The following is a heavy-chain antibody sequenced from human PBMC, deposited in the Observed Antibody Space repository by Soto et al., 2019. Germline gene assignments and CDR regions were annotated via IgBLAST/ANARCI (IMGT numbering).Heavy chain of an antibody. CDR2: INPSGGST. D-gene: IGHD5-12*01. V-gene: IGHV1-46*03. Sequence: ASVKVSCKTSGYTFTSYGIIWVRQAPGQGLEWMGWINPSGGSTSYAQKFQGRVTMTRDTSTSTVYMELSSLRSEDTAVYYCARSEENGYKGYWGQGTLVTVSS. CDR3: ARSEENGYKGY. CDR1: GYTFTSYG. J-gene: IGHJ4*02.